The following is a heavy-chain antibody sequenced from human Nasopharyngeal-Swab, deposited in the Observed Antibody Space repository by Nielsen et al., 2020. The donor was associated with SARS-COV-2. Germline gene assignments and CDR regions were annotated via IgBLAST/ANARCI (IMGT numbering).Heavy chain of an antibody. CDR2: IIPIFGTA. J-gene: IGHJ4*02. CDR3: ARDLEDGYNLLSPGDY. V-gene: IGHV1-69*13. CDR1: GGTFSSYA. D-gene: IGHD5-24*01. Sequence: SVKVSCKASGGTFSSYAISWVRQAPGQGLEWMGGIIPIFGTANYAQKFQGRVTITADESTSTAYMELSSLRSEDTAAYYCARDLEDGYNLLSPGDYWGQGTLVTVSS.